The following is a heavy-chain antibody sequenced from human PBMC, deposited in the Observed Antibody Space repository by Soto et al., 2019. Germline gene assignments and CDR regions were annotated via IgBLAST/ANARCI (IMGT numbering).Heavy chain of an antibody. Sequence: QVQLVESGGGLVKPGGSLRLSCAASGFTFSDYYMTWIRQAPGKGLEWISYISSSSTYTKYADSVKGRFTISRDNAKNSLYLQMNSLRAEDTAVYYCARGALGVAVTAAYFDYWGQGTLVTVSS. D-gene: IGHD2-21*02. CDR3: ARGALGVAVTAAYFDY. CDR2: ISSSSTYT. J-gene: IGHJ4*02. CDR1: GFTFSDYY. V-gene: IGHV3-11*05.